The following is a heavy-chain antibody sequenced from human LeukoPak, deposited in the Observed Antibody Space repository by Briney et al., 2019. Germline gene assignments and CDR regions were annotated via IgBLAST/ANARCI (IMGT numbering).Heavy chain of an antibody. CDR1: GYTFTSYG. J-gene: IGHJ4*02. V-gene: IGHV1-18*01. CDR3: ARGPSIVGATTSDY. Sequence: ASVKVSCKASGYTFTSYGISWVRQAPGQGLEWMGWISAYNGNTNYAQKLQGRVAMTTDTSTSTAYMELRSLRSDDTAVYYCARGPSIVGATTSDYWGQGTLVTVSS. D-gene: IGHD1-26*01. CDR2: ISAYNGNT.